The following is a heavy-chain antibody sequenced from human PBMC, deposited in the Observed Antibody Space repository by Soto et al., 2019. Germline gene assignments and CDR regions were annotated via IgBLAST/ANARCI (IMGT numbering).Heavy chain of an antibody. CDR1: GFTFSSYA. Sequence: EVQLLESGGGWVQPGGSLRLSCAASGFTFSSYAMSWVRQAPGKGLEWVSAISGSGGSTYYADSVKGRFTISRDNSKNTLYLQMNSLRAEDTAVYYCAKRYCSGGSCYPRAFDIWGQGTMVTVSS. CDR2: ISGSGGST. D-gene: IGHD2-15*01. V-gene: IGHV3-23*01. CDR3: AKRYCSGGSCYPRAFDI. J-gene: IGHJ3*02.